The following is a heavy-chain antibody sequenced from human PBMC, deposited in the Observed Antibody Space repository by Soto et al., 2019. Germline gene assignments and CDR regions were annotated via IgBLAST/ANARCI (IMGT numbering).Heavy chain of an antibody. J-gene: IGHJ6*02. CDR3: ARGVNDFWSGLLRGGYYSYGMDV. D-gene: IGHD3-3*01. CDR2: INHSGST. V-gene: IGHV4-34*01. Sequence: QVQLQQWGAGLLKPSETLSLTCAVYGGSFSGYYWSWIRQPPGKGLEWIGEINHSGSTNYNPSLKSRVTISVDTSKNQFSLKLSSVTAADTAVYYCARGVNDFWSGLLRGGYYSYGMDVWGQGTTVTVSS. CDR1: GGSFSGYY.